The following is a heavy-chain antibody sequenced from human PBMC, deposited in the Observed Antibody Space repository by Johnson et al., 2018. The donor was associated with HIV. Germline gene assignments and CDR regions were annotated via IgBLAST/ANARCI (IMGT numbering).Heavy chain of an antibody. Sequence: QVQVVESGGGLVQPGGSPRLSCAASGFTFSSYAMHWVRQAPGKGLEWVAVISYDGSNKYYADSVKGRFTISRDNAKNTLYLQMNSLRAEDTAVYYCARIAVVVQHDAFDIWGQGTMVTVSS. D-gene: IGHD2-2*01. J-gene: IGHJ3*02. V-gene: IGHV3-30*04. CDR2: ISYDGSNK. CDR1: GFTFSSYA. CDR3: ARIAVVVQHDAFDI.